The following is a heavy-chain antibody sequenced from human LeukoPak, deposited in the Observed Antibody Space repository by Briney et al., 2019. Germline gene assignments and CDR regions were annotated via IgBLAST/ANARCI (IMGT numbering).Heavy chain of an antibody. CDR3: ARDRIDSSGYYYFFDY. CDR2: INWNGGST. CDR1: GFTFSSYW. Sequence: PGGSLRLSCAASGFTFSSYWMSWVRQAPGKGLEWVSGINWNGGSTGYADSVKGRFTISRDNAKNSLYLQMNSLRAEDTALYYCARDRIDSSGYYYFFDYWGQGTLVTVSS. J-gene: IGHJ4*02. D-gene: IGHD3-22*01. V-gene: IGHV3-20*04.